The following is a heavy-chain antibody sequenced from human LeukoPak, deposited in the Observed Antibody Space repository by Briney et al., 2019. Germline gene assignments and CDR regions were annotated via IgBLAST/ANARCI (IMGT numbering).Heavy chain of an antibody. Sequence: PSETLSLTCSVSGGSISSYYWSWIRQPPGKGLEWIGYIYYSGSINYNPSLKSRATMSVDTSKNQVSLKLRSVTAADTAVYYCARALYNRFFDYWGLGTLVTVSS. J-gene: IGHJ4*02. D-gene: IGHD1-1*01. CDR2: IYYSGSI. V-gene: IGHV4-59*01. CDR3: ARALYNRFFDY. CDR1: GGSISSYY.